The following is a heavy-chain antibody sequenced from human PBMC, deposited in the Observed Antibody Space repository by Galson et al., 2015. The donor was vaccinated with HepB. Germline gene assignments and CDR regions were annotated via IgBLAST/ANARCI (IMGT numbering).Heavy chain of an antibody. D-gene: IGHD2-15*01. V-gene: IGHV1-2*02. CDR1: GYTFTGYY. CDR2: INPNSGGT. Sequence: SVKVSCKASGYTFTGYYMHWVRQAPGQGLEWMGWINPNSGGTNYAQKFQGRVTMTRDTSISTAYMELSRLRSDDTAVYYCAQGVVVVAATRGLYWFDPWGQGTLVTVSS. J-gene: IGHJ5*02. CDR3: AQGVVVVAATRGLYWFDP.